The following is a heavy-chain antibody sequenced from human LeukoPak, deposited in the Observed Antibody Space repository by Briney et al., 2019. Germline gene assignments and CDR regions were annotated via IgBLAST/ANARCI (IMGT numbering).Heavy chain of an antibody. Sequence: GASVKVSCKASGYTFTGYYIHWVRQAPGQGLEWMGWINPNSGATNYAQRFLGRVTMTRDTPTNTVYMELSSLRSDDTALYYCARDELWFGEGYYYMDVWGTGTTVTVSS. CDR2: INPNSGAT. D-gene: IGHD3-10*01. CDR3: ARDELWFGEGYYYMDV. J-gene: IGHJ6*03. CDR1: GYTFTGYY. V-gene: IGHV1-2*02.